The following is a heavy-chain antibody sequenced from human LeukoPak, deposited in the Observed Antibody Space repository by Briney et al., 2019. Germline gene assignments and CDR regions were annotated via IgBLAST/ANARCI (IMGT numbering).Heavy chain of an antibody. V-gene: IGHV4-39*01. CDR1: GCSISTSSYY. J-gene: IGHJ4*02. D-gene: IGHD2-15*01. CDR2: SYYAGTP. Sequence: SESLTLTCTDSGCSISTSSYYWAWVRPPPGLGPVWRGSSYYAGTPYSYPSLKRRVTISVDTSKNQFSLKLSSVTAANTAVYYCARLSIVVVVAAEYYFDYWGQGTLVTVSS. CDR3: ARLSIVVVVAAEYYFDY.